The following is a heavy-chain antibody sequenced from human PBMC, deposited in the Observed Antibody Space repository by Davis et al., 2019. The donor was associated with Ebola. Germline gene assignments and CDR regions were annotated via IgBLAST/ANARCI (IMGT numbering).Heavy chain of an antibody. CDR2: INTRGDAR. D-gene: IGHD3-10*02. J-gene: IGHJ4*02. V-gene: IGHV3-48*02. CDR1: GFTFTSYS. CDR3: VPDYLFAFAS. Sequence: GESLKNDCVTYGFTFTSYSFNWMSQTPGKGLEWIAHINTRGDARVYADSVRGRFTISRDDAANSLSLQMDSLKHEDTAVYYCVPDYLFAFASWGQGTLVTVSS.